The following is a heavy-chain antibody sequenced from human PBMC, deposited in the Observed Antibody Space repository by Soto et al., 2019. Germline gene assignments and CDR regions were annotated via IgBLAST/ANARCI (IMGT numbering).Heavy chain of an antibody. D-gene: IGHD1-20*01. CDR1: GDSVSSSSAS. V-gene: IGHV6-1*01. Sequence: SQPLSLPFAISGDSVSSSSASWSWLRPPPSRGLEWLGRTYYRSTWTNDYARSVKSRITINPDTFENQFSLQLSSVTPEDTAVYYCAGVSSFRGMDVWGQGTLVTVSS. CDR3: AGVSSFRGMDV. J-gene: IGHJ4*02. CDR2: TYYRSTWTN.